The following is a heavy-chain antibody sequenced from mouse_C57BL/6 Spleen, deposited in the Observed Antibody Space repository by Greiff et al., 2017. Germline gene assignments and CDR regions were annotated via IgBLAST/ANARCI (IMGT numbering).Heavy chain of an antibody. CDR3: ACDQYGYIEG. J-gene: IGHJ1*01. CDR2: IYPSSGNT. V-gene: IGHV1-64*01. CDR1: GYTFTSYC. Sequence: QVQLQQSGAELVKPGASVKLSCKASGYTFTSYCMHWVKQRPGQGLEWIGMIYPSSGNTNYNEKFKGKATLTAATSSSTAYMKLSSLTSEDSAVYDCACDQYGYIEGWGPGPTVTVS.